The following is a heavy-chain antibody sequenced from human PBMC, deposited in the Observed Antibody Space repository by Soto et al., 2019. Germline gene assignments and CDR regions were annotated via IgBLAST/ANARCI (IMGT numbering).Heavy chain of an antibody. CDR2: INPNSGGT. J-gene: IGHJ4*02. CDR1: GYTFTGYY. Sequence: QVQLVQSGAEVKKPGASVKVSCRASGYTFTGYYMHWVRQAPGQGHERMGWINPNSGGTNYAQKIEGRVTMTRDTSISTAYMELSRLRSDDTAVYYCARGRSSGWELVFDYWGQGTLVTVSS. CDR3: ARGRSSGWELVFDY. V-gene: IGHV1-2*02. D-gene: IGHD6-19*01.